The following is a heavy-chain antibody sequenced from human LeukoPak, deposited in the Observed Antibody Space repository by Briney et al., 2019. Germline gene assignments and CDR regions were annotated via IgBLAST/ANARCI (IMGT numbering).Heavy chain of an antibody. CDR3: AKEGTGIHFDY. CDR1: GFTFSSNA. J-gene: IGHJ4*02. CDR2: ISYDGGNT. Sequence: GGSLRPSCAASGFTFSSNAIHWVRQGPGKGLEWVAEISYDGGNTYSADSVKGRFTISRDNSKNTLYLQMNSLRAEDTAVYYCAKEGTGIHFDYWGQGTLVTVSS. V-gene: IGHV3-30-3*01. D-gene: IGHD1-1*01.